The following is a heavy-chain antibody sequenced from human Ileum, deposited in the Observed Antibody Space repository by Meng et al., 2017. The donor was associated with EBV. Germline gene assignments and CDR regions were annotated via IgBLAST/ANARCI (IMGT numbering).Heavy chain of an antibody. Sequence: QLQQSGPRLGQPSGSRSLSCSVSGGSISSSNWWSWVRQPPGKGLEWIGEIYHSGSTNYNPSLKSRVTISVDKSKNQFSLRLSSVTAADTAVYYCASFPPPGKQWLVTDYWGQGTLVTVSS. CDR3: ASFPPPGKQWLVTDY. CDR2: IYHSGST. CDR1: GGSISSSNW. J-gene: IGHJ4*02. V-gene: IGHV4-4*02. D-gene: IGHD6-19*01.